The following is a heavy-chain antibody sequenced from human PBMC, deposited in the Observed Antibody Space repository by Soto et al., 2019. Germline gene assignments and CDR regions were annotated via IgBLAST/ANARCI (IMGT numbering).Heavy chain of an antibody. D-gene: IGHD6-19*01. Sequence: GGALRLSCAASGFTFRTYGMHWVRQAPGKGLEWVAFISDDGSQKYYGDSVKGRFTISRDNSKNTLSLRMISLRTEDTSVYYCAKEAPGGWHFFDTWGQGTLVTVSS. J-gene: IGHJ4*02. CDR2: ISDDGSQK. CDR1: GFTFRTYG. V-gene: IGHV3-30*18. CDR3: AKEAPGGWHFFDT.